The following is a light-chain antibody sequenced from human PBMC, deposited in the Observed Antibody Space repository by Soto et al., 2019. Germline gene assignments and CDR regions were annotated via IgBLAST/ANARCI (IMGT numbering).Light chain of an antibody. Sequence: DIQMTQSPTSLSASVGDTVTITCRASQNIVIYLNWYQQKPDRAPRLLIYAASNLQSGVPSRFSGSGSGTDFSLTISSLQPEDFAVYYCQQSYNDLRTFGPGTKVDIK. J-gene: IGKJ3*01. V-gene: IGKV1-39*01. CDR2: AAS. CDR3: QQSYNDLRT. CDR1: QNIVIY.